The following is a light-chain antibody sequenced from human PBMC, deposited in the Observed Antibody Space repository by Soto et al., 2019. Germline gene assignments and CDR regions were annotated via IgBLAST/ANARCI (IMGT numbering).Light chain of an antibody. CDR3: QEYNSYSTWT. Sequence: DIQMTQSPSTLSASVGDRVTITCRARQSISSWLAWYQQKPGKAPKLLIYDASNLEGGVTSRFSGSGSGTEFTLTISSLQPDDFATYYCQEYNSYSTWTFGQGTKLEIK. CDR1: QSISSW. CDR2: DAS. J-gene: IGKJ1*01. V-gene: IGKV1-5*01.